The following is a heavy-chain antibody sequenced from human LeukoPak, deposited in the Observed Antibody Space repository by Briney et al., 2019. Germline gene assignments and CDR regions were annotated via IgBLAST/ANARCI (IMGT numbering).Heavy chain of an antibody. Sequence: SGGTLRLSCAASGFSFSSYGMTWVRQAPGKGLEWVSAISGSGGSTYYADSVKGRFTISRDNSKNTLYLQMNSLRAEDTAVYYCAKDWEGYDYVWGSYRYTAFDYWGQGTLVTVSS. CDR2: ISGSGGST. J-gene: IGHJ4*02. CDR3: AKDWEGYDYVWGSYRYTAFDY. V-gene: IGHV3-23*01. D-gene: IGHD3-16*02. CDR1: GFSFSSYG.